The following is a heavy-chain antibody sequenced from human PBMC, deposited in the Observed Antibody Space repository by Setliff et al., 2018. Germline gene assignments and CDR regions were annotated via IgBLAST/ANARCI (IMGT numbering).Heavy chain of an antibody. V-gene: IGHV3-74*01. J-gene: IGHJ4*02. CDR2: MYTDGSST. Sequence: GGSLRLSCIASGFTFSSYSMNWVRQAPGKGLVWVSRMYTDGSSTYHADSVKGRFTISRDNAKNTLYLQMNSLRAEDTAVYYCARGNSGGDYWGQGTLVTVSS. CDR3: ARGNSGGDY. D-gene: IGHD6-25*01. CDR1: GFTFSSYS.